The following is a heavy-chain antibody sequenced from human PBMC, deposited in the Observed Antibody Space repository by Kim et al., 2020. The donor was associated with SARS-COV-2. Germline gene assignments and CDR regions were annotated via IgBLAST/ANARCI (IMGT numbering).Heavy chain of an antibody. CDR3: AIDLLVGATSYGMDV. J-gene: IGHJ6*02. D-gene: IGHD1-26*01. Sequence: GGSLRLSCAASGFTFSSYGMHWVRQAPGKGLEWVAVIWYDGSNKYYADSVKGRFTISRDNSKNTLYLQMNSLIAEDTAVYYCAIDLLVGATSYGMDVWGQGTTVTVSS. CDR1: GFTFSSYG. V-gene: IGHV3-33*01. CDR2: IWYDGSNK.